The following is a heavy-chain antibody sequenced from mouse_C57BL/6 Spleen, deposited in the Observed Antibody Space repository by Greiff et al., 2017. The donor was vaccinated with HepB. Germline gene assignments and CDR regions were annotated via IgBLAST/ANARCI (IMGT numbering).Heavy chain of an antibody. CDR2: ICGDGST. D-gene: IGHD1-1*01. CDR1: GFSLTSYG. Sequence: VKLMESGPGLVAPSQSLSITCTVSGFSLTSYGVSWVRQPPGKGLEWLGVICGDGSTNYHSALISRLSISKDNSKSQVFLKLNSLHTDDTATYYCAKPSLYGRDLDYWGQGTTLTVSS. J-gene: IGHJ2*01. V-gene: IGHV2-3*01. CDR3: AKPSLYGRDLDY.